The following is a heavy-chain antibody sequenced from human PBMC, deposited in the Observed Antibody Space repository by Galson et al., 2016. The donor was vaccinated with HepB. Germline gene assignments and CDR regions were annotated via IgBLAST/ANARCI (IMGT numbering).Heavy chain of an antibody. D-gene: IGHD2-15*01. CDR3: AQRRRMTTETRSFLAWFDP. Sequence: PALVKPTQTLTLTCSFSGFSLSTHGVGVGWIRQPPGKALEWLALIYWNDDYRLRPSLRSRLTITKDTSRNQVVLTMTNMDPVDTGTYYCAQRRRMTTETRSFLAWFDPWGQGTLVTVSS. V-gene: IGHV2-5*01. J-gene: IGHJ5*02. CDR2: IYWNDDY. CDR1: GFSLSTHGVG.